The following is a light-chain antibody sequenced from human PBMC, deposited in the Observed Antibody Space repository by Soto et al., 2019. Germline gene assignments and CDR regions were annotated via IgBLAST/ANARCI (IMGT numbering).Light chain of an antibody. J-gene: IGKJ1*01. CDR2: GAS. V-gene: IGKV3-20*01. CDR1: QSVCNRC. CDR3: QHYGTTPWT. Sequence: ETVLTQSPGTLSLSPGERVTLSCRVSQSVCNRCLAWYQQKPGQSPRLLIYGASTRATGIPDRFSGSGSGTDFTLTISRLEPEDFAVYYCQHYGTTPWTFGQGTKVGIK.